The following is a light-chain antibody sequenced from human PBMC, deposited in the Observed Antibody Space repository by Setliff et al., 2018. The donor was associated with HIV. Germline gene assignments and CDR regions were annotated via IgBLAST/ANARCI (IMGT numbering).Light chain of an antibody. CDR1: SSDVGSYNL. CDR3: SSYTIRNTLL. J-gene: IGLJ1*01. Sequence: QSALTQPASVSGSPGQSITISCTGTSSDVGSYNLVSWYQQHPGNAPKLMIYEVTNRPSGISNRFSGSKSGNTASLTISGLQAEDEADYYCSSYTIRNTLLFGTGTKVTV. V-gene: IGLV2-14*02. CDR2: EVT.